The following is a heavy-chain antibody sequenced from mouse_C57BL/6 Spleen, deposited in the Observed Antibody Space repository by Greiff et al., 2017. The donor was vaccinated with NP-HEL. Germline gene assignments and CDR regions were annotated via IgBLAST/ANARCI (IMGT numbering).Heavy chain of an antibody. CDR1: GYAFSSYW. D-gene: IGHD2-2*01. Sequence: QVQLQQSGAELVKPGASVKISCKASGYAFSSYWMNWVKQRPGKGLEWIGQIYPGDGDTNYNGKFKGKATLTADKSSSTAYMQLSSLTSEDSAVYFCARSGVTTKKFFAYWGQGTLVTVSA. CDR2: IYPGDGDT. V-gene: IGHV1-80*01. J-gene: IGHJ3*01. CDR3: ARSGVTTKKFFAY.